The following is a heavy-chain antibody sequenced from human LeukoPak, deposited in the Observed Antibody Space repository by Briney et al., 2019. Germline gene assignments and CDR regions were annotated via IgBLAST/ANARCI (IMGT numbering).Heavy chain of an antibody. V-gene: IGHV3-13*01. D-gene: IGHD6-19*01. Sequence: AGALRLSCAASAFTFIDYDMHWVRQVTGKGLEWVSAIIIRGDTHYSGAVKGRFTISRENAESSLYLQMNSLRAEDTAVYYCARGGIQVSGIDEFDYWGQGTLVTVS. CDR3: ARGGIQVSGIDEFDY. CDR2: IIIRGDT. CDR1: AFTFIDYD. J-gene: IGHJ4*02.